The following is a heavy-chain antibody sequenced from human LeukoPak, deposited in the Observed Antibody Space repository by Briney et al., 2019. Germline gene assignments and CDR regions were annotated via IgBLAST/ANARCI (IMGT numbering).Heavy chain of an antibody. Sequence: GGSLRLSCAASGLTLSSSGMHWVRQAPGKGLEWVAHIWYDGSNIYYADSVKGRFTVPRDSSKNTVYLQMNSLRAEDTAVYYCAKDFVDYYDSSGYPLHAFDIWGQGTTVTVSS. V-gene: IGHV3-33*06. CDR2: IWYDGSNI. CDR1: GLTLSSSG. CDR3: AKDFVDYYDSSGYPLHAFDI. J-gene: IGHJ3*02. D-gene: IGHD3-22*01.